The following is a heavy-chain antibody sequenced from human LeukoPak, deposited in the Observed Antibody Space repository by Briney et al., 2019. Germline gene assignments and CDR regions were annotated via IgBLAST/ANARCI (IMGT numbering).Heavy chain of an antibody. CDR2: IGTAGDT. CDR3: ATAGRGATSGSYDN. D-gene: IGHD3-10*01. Sequence: PGGSLRLSCVASGFTFSGYDMHWVRQRAGGGLEWVSAIGTAGDTYYPGSVKGRFTIPRDNARNSLYLQMHTLRVGDTAVYYCATAGRGATSGSYDNWGQGTLVTVSS. J-gene: IGHJ4*02. V-gene: IGHV3-13*01. CDR1: GFTFSGYD.